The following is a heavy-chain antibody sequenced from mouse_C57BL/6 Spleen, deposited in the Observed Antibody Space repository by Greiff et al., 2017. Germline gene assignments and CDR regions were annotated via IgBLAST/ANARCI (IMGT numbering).Heavy chain of an antibody. Sequence: QVQLQQSGAELVRPGASVKLSCKASGYTFTDYYINWVKQRPGQGLEWIARIYPGSGNTYYNEKFKGKATLTAEKSSSTAYMQLSSLTSEDSAVYFCARDELTGTFAYWGQGTLVTVSA. D-gene: IGHD4-1*01. CDR3: ARDELTGTFAY. J-gene: IGHJ3*01. CDR2: IYPGSGNT. V-gene: IGHV1-76*01. CDR1: GYTFTDYY.